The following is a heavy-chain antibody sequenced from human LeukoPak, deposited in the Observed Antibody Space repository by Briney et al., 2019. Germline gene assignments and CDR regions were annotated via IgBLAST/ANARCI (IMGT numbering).Heavy chain of an antibody. CDR3: AGALGQPYFDY. V-gene: IGHV3-74*01. CDR1: GFTFTTSW. D-gene: IGHD7-27*01. Sequence: GGSLRLSCAASGFTFTTSWMHWFRQAPGKGLVWVSRIESDGTSTTYADSVKGRFTISRDNAKNTLYLQMNSLRAEDTAVYFCAGALGQPYFDYWGQGALVTVSS. J-gene: IGHJ4*02. CDR2: IESDGTST.